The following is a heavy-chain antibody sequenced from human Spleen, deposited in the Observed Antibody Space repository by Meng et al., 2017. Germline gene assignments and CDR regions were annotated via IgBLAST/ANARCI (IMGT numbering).Heavy chain of an antibody. V-gene: IGHV4-61*02. Sequence: GFGGCIGRGSYWVGCIRHSAEKCLEWIVRIQISGITNYKPSLESRVTMSVDTSKNQFSLTLTSVIAADTAVYYCAREGYSGYGWFDPWGQGTLVTVSS. D-gene: IGHD5-12*01. CDR3: AREGYSGYGWFDP. CDR1: GGCIGRGSYW. CDR2: IQISGIT. J-gene: IGHJ5*02.